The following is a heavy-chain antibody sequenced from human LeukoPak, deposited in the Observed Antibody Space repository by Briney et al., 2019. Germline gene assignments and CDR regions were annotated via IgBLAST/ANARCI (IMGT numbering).Heavy chain of an antibody. Sequence: GGSLRLSCAASGFTFGSYWMSWVRQAPGKGLEWVANIKQDGSEKYYVDSVKGRFTISRDNAKNSLYLQMNSLRAEDTAVYYCARVAGYRYYFDYWGQGTLVTVSS. CDR2: IKQDGSEK. V-gene: IGHV3-7*01. CDR3: ARVAGYRYYFDY. D-gene: IGHD5-12*01. J-gene: IGHJ4*02. CDR1: GFTFGSYW.